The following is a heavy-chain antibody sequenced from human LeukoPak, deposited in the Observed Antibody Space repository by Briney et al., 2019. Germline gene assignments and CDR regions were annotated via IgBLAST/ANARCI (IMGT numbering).Heavy chain of an antibody. V-gene: IGHV1-2*02. CDR2: INPNSGGT. Sequence: GASVTVSCKAAGYTLTGYYMHWVRQAPGQGLEWMGWINPNSGGTNYAQKFQGRVTVTRDTSISTAYMELSRLRSDDTAVYYCARQNNWNAFDIWGQGTMVTVSS. CDR3: ARQNNWNAFDI. D-gene: IGHD1-1*01. CDR1: GYTLTGYY. J-gene: IGHJ3*02.